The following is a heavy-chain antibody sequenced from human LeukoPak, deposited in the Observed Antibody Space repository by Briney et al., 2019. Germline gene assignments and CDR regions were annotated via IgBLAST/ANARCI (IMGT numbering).Heavy chain of an antibody. D-gene: IGHD3-9*01. CDR3: AMADWLSSYYFDY. Sequence: ASVNVSCKVSGYTLTELSMHWVRQAPGKGLEWMGGFDPEDGETIYAQKFQGRVTMTEDTSTDTAYMELSSLRSEDTAVYYCAMADWLSSYYFDYWGQGTLVTVSS. V-gene: IGHV1-24*01. CDR2: FDPEDGET. CDR1: GYTLTELS. J-gene: IGHJ4*02.